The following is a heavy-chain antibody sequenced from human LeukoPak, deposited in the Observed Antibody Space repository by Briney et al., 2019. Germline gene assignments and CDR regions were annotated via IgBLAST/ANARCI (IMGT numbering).Heavy chain of an antibody. CDR1: GGSFSGYY. J-gene: IGHJ2*01. Sequence: SETLSLTCAVYGGSFSGYYWSWIRQPPGKGLEWIGEINHSGSTNYNPSLKSRVTISVDTSKNQFSLKLSSVTAADTAVYYCARGPRDYGDYVFYWYFDLWGRGTLVTVSS. CDR3: ARGPRDYGDYVFYWYFDL. D-gene: IGHD4-17*01. CDR2: INHSGST. V-gene: IGHV4-34*01.